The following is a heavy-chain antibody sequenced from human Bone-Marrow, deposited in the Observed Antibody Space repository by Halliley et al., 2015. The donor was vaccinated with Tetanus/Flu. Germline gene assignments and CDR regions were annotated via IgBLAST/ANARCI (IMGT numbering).Heavy chain of an antibody. V-gene: IGHV3-53*01. Sequence: IYNDGGAYYADPVKGRFPISRDNSKNTLYLQMNRLRAEDTALYYCAHFYGSGLGYFYYGMDVWGQGTTVTVSS. CDR3: AHFYGSGLGYFYYGMDV. D-gene: IGHD3-10*01. CDR2: IYNDGGA. J-gene: IGHJ6*02.